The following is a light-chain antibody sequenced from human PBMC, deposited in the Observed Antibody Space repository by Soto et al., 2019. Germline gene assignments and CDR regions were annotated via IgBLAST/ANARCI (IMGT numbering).Light chain of an antibody. CDR3: AAWDDSLSAAV. J-gene: IGLJ7*01. CDR2: SNN. CDR1: SSNIGSNT. Sequence: QSVLTQPPSASGTPGQRVTISCSGSSSNIGSNTVNWYQQLPGTAPKLLIYSNNHRPSGVPDRFSGSKSGTSASLAISGLQSEDEANYYCAAWDDSLSAAVFGGGTKLTVL. V-gene: IGLV1-44*01.